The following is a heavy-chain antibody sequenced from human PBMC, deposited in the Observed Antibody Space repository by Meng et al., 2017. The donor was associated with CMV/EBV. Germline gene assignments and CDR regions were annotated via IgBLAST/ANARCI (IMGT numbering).Heavy chain of an antibody. CDR2: ISSSSSYI. CDR3: ARDPAITIFGVEPAWPYYGMDV. CDR1: GFTFSSYS. V-gene: IGHV3-21*01. D-gene: IGHD3-3*01. J-gene: IGHJ6*02. Sequence: GGSLRLSCAASGFTFSSYSMNWVRQAPGKGLEWVSSISSSSSYIYYADSVKGRFTISRDNAKNSLYLQMNSLRAEDTAVYYCARDPAITIFGVEPAWPYYGMDVWGQGTTVTVSS.